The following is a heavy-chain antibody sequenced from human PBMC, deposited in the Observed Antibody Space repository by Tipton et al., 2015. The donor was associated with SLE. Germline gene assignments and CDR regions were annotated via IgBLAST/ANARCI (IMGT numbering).Heavy chain of an antibody. D-gene: IGHD5-24*01. CDR1: GGSFSGYY. CDR2: NNHSGST. CDR3: ARGIREMATIVGSTRGMDV. Sequence: TLCLTCAVYGGSFSGYYWSWIRQHPGKGLEWIGENNHSGSTNYNPSLKSRVTISVDTSKNQFSLKLSSVTAADTAVYYCARGIREMATIVGSTRGMDVWGQGTTVTVSS. V-gene: IGHV4-34*01. J-gene: IGHJ6*02.